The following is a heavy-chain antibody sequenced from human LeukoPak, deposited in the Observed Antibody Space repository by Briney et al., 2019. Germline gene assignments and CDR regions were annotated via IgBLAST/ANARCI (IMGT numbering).Heavy chain of an antibody. J-gene: IGHJ6*02. CDR1: GYTFTSYH. D-gene: IGHD3-10*01. Sequence: ASVKVSCKASGYTFTSYHMHWVRQAPGQGLEWMGIINPSGGSTSYAQKFQGRVTMTRDTSTSTVYMELSSLRSEDTAVYYCARETESYGMDVWGQGTTVTVSS. CDR2: INPSGGST. CDR3: ARETESYGMDV. V-gene: IGHV1-46*01.